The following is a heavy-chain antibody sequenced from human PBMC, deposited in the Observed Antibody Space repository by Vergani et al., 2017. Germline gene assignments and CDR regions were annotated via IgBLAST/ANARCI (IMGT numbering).Heavy chain of an antibody. J-gene: IGHJ4*02. V-gene: IGHV1-69*06. CDR1: GGTFSSYA. D-gene: IGHD6-19*01. Sequence: QVQLVQSGAEVKKPGSSVKVSCKASGGTFSSYAISWVRQAPGQGLEWMGRIIPIFGTANYAQKFQGRVTITAEKSTSTADKALSSLRYEDTAVYYCARDQEDPFSSGLYYFDYWGQGTLVTVAS. CDR2: IIPIFGTA. CDR3: ARDQEDPFSSGLYYFDY.